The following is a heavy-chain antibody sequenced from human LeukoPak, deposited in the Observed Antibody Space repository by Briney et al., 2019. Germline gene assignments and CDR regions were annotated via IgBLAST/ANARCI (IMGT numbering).Heavy chain of an antibody. D-gene: IGHD3-16*01. V-gene: IGHV3-9*01. CDR1: GFTFDDYA. J-gene: IGHJ4*02. CDR2: ISWDSGSI. Sequence: GGSLRLSCAASGFTFDDYAMHWVRQAPGKGLEWVSGISWDSGSIGYADSVKGRFTISRDNAKNSLYLQMNSLRAEDTALYYCARKLWHRNDCWGQGTLVTVSS. CDR3: ARKLWHRNDC.